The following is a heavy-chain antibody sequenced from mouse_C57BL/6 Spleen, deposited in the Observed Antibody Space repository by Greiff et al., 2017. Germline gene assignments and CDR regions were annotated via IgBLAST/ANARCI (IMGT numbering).Heavy chain of an antibody. J-gene: IGHJ4*01. CDR3: ARGTYPYYAMDY. CDR2: IHPNSGST. Sequence: QVQLQQPGAELVKPGASVKLSCKASGYTFTSYWMHWVKQTPGQGLEWIGMIHPNSGSTYYTEKFKSKATLTVDKTSSTAYMQLSSLTSEDSAVYYCARGTYPYYAMDYWGQGTSVTVSS. CDR1: GYTFTSYW. V-gene: IGHV1-64*01. D-gene: IGHD5-1*01.